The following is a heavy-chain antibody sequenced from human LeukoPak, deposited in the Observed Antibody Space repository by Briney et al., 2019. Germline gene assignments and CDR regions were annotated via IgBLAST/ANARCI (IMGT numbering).Heavy chain of an antibody. CDR1: GFTFSSYG. CDR3: ARHPGGYRYYDSSGYYYPDY. CDR2: IWYDGSNK. V-gene: IGHV3-33*01. Sequence: PGGSLRLSCAASGFTFSSYGMHWVRQAAGKGLEWVAVIWYDGSNKYHADSVKGRFTISRDNSKNTLYLQMNSLRAEDTAVYYCARHPGGYRYYDSSGYYYPDYWGQGTLVTVSS. D-gene: IGHD3-22*01. J-gene: IGHJ4*02.